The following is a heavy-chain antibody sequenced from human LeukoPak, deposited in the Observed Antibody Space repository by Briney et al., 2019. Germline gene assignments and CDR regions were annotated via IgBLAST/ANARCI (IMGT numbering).Heavy chain of an antibody. J-gene: IGHJ3*02. Sequence: SETLSLTCAVYGGSFSGYYWSWIRQPPGKGLEWIGEINHSGSTNYNPSLKSRVTISVDTSKNQFSLKLSSVTAADTAVYYCARDSEAVAGTNYAFDIWGQGTMVTVSS. CDR2: INHSGST. CDR1: GGSFSGYY. CDR3: ARDSEAVAGTNYAFDI. V-gene: IGHV4-34*01. D-gene: IGHD6-19*01.